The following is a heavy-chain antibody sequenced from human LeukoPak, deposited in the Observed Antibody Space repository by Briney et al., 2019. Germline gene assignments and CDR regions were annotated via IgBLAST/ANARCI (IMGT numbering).Heavy chain of an antibody. CDR1: GYSVTRYW. D-gene: IGHD6-13*01. CDR3: ARRVGAAADFDY. V-gene: IGHV5-10-1*01. Sequence: GESLRISCEASGYSVTRYWISWVRQMPGKGLEWMGRIDPSDSYTKYSPSFQGHVTISSDKSISTAYLQWSSLKASDTAMYYCARRVGAAADFDYWGQGTLVTVSS. CDR2: IDPSDSYT. J-gene: IGHJ4*02.